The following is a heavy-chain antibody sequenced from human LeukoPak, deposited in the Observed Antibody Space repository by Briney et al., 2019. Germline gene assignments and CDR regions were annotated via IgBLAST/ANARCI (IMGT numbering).Heavy chain of an antibody. CDR3: ARDNGAAAGLGGYYYGMDV. CDR2: ISSSGSTI. D-gene: IGHD6-13*01. J-gene: IGHJ6*04. Sequence: GGSLRHSCAASGFTFSSYEMNWVRQAPGKGLEWVSYISSSGSTIYYADSVKGRFTISRDNAKNSLYLQMNSLRAEDTAVYYCARDNGAAAGLGGYYYGMDVWGKGTTVTISS. V-gene: IGHV3-48*03. CDR1: GFTFSSYE.